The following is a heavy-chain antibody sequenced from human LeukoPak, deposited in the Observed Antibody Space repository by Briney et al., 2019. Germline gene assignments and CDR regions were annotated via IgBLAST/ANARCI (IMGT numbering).Heavy chain of an antibody. CDR3: SQQVGARDDAFDI. CDR1: GFTFSSYG. Sequence: GGSLRLSCAASGFTFSSYGMHWVRQAPGKGLEWVAVIWYDGSNKHYADSVKGRFTISRDNSKNTLYLQMNSLRAEDTAVYYCSQQVGARDDAFDIWGQGTMVTVSS. V-gene: IGHV3-33*01. J-gene: IGHJ3*02. D-gene: IGHD1-26*01. CDR2: IWYDGSNK.